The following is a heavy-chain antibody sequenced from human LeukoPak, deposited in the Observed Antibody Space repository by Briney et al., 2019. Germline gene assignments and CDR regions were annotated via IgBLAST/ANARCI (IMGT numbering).Heavy chain of an antibody. Sequence: GGSLRLSCAASGFTSRSYAMTWVRQAPGKGLEWVSSLTGSGANTYYADSVKGRFTISRDNSKSTLYLQMNSPRAEDTAVYYCAKGRGLFPSSNDYWGQGTLVTVSS. V-gene: IGHV3-23*01. D-gene: IGHD3-10*01. J-gene: IGHJ4*02. CDR1: GFTSRSYA. CDR3: AKGRGLFPSSNDY. CDR2: LTGSGANT.